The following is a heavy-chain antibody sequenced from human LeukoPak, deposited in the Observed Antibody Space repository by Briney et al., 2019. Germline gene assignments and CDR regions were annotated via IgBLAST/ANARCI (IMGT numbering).Heavy chain of an antibody. Sequence: GGSLRLSCSASGFSFSNYVMLWVRQAPGKGLEYVSSVSTNGGSTYYAASVKGRFLISRDNSKNTLYLQMSSLRTEDTAVYYCVRERSCDSWGQGTLVTVSS. CDR2: VSTNGGST. J-gene: IGHJ5*01. CDR1: GFSFSNYV. V-gene: IGHV3-64D*06. CDR3: VRERSCDS.